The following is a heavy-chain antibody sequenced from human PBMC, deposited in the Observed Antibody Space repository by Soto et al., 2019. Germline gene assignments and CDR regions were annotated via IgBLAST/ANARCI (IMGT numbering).Heavy chain of an antibody. V-gene: IGHV1-3*01. J-gene: IGHJ4*02. CDR1: GYTFTSYA. CDR3: ARESELEVPFDY. CDR2: INAGNGNT. Sequence: QVQLVQSGAEVKKPGASVKVSCKASGYTFTSYAMHWVRQAPGQRLEWMGWINAGNGNTKYSQKFQGRVTITRDTSASTAYMELSSLRSEDTAVYYCARESELEVPFDYWGQGTLVTFSS. D-gene: IGHD1-7*01.